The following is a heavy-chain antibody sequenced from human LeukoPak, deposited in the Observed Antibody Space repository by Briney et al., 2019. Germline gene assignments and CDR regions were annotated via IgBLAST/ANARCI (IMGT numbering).Heavy chain of an antibody. Sequence: SETLSLTCALSGYSISRGYYWGWIRQPPGKGLEWIGSIHHSGSTYYNPPLKNRLTLSVDTSKNQFSLKLSSVTAADTAIYYCGLSKLGIAVAGPIDYWGQGTLVTVSS. D-gene: IGHD6-19*01. CDR2: IHHSGST. J-gene: IGHJ4*01. CDR3: GLSKLGIAVAGPIDY. CDR1: GYSISRGYY. V-gene: IGHV4-38-2*01.